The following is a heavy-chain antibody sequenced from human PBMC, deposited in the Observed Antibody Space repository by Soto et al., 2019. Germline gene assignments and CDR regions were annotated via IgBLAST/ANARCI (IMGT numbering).Heavy chain of an antibody. CDR2: LSYDGNNK. CDR1: GFTFRSYA. D-gene: IGHD3-16*01. V-gene: IGHV3-30*09. CDR3: ARARLDRAALDY. Sequence: QVQLVESGGGVVQPGRSLRLSCAASGFTFRSYAMHWVRQAPGKGLELVAVLSYDGNNKYYADSVKGRFAISRDNSRNTLYLQMNSLRAEDTAVYYCARARLDRAALDYWGQGPLVTVSP. J-gene: IGHJ4*02.